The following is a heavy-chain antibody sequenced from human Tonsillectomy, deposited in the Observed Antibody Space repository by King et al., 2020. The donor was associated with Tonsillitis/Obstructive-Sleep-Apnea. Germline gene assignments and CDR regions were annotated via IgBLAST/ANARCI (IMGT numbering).Heavy chain of an antibody. D-gene: IGHD6-13*01. Sequence: QLQESGPGLVKPSETLSLTCTVSGGSISSRTYYWGWIRQPPGKGLEWFGTNYYSGSTYYNPSLKSRVTISVDTSKNQFSLKLSSVTATDTAVYYCARHTYSSSWSYYYYMDVWGKGTTVTVSS. CDR2: NYYSGST. CDR1: GGSISSRTYY. J-gene: IGHJ6*03. CDR3: ARHTYSSSWSYYYYMDV. V-gene: IGHV4-39*01.